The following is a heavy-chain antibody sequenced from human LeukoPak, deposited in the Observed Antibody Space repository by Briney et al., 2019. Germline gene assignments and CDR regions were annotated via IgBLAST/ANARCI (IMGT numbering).Heavy chain of an antibody. Sequence: SETLSLTCTVSGGSISSYYWSWIRQPPGKGLEWIGYISYSGSTNFNPPLKSRVTISVDASKNQFSLKLSSVTAADTAVYYCAREGTAGTNLNWFDPWGQGTLVTVSS. V-gene: IGHV4-59*01. D-gene: IGHD1-1*01. CDR1: GGSISSYY. CDR2: ISYSGST. J-gene: IGHJ5*02. CDR3: AREGTAGTNLNWFDP.